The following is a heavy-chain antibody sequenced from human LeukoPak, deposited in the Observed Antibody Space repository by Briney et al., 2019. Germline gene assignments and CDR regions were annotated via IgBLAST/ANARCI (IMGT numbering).Heavy chain of an antibody. V-gene: IGHV1-3*01. Sequence: ASVKVSCKASGYTFTSYAMHWVRQAPGQRLEWMGWVNPGNGNTKYSQKFQGRVTISRDTSASTAYMELSRLRSDDTAVYYRARLSSGYYYGDYWGQGTLVTVSS. J-gene: IGHJ4*02. D-gene: IGHD3-22*01. CDR3: ARLSSGYYYGDY. CDR1: GYTFTSYA. CDR2: VNPGNGNT.